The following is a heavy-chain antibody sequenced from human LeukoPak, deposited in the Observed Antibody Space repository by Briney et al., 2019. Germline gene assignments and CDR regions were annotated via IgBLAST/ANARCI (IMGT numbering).Heavy chain of an antibody. Sequence: SETLSLTCTVSGGSISSYYWSWIRQPPGKGLEWIGYIYYSGSTNYNPSLKSRVTISVDTSKNQFSLKLSSVTAADTAVYYCARTMVRGDNYFDYWGQGTLVTVSS. V-gene: IGHV4-59*01. CDR2: IYYSGST. J-gene: IGHJ4*02. CDR3: ARTMVRGDNYFDY. D-gene: IGHD3-10*01. CDR1: GGSISSYY.